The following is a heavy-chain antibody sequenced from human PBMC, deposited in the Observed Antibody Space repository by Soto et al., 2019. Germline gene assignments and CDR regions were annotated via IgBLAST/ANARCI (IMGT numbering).Heavy chain of an antibody. Sequence: SETLSLTCTVSGGSISSGDYYWSWIRQPPGKGLEWIGHIFDSGTTYTNPSLRGQVAISLDTSKNHFSLTLSSVTAADTAVYYCARGPSGDKVHYWGQGALVTAPQ. CDR3: ARGPSGDKVHY. V-gene: IGHV4-30-4*01. CDR2: IFDSGTT. CDR1: GGSISSGDYY. D-gene: IGHD7-27*01. J-gene: IGHJ4*02.